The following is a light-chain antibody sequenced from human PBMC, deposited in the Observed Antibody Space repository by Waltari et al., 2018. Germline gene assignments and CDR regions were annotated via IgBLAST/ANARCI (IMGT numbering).Light chain of an antibody. CDR2: DVS. CDR3: SSYTSSSTLV. J-gene: IGLJ2*01. Sequence: QSALTQPASVSGSPGQSITISCTRGGSDVGDDYCVSWYQQHPGKAPKLMIYDVSKRPSGVSSRFSGSKSGNTASLTISGLQAEDDADYYCSSYTSSSTLVFGGGTKVTVL. CDR1: GSDVGDDYC. V-gene: IGLV2-14*03.